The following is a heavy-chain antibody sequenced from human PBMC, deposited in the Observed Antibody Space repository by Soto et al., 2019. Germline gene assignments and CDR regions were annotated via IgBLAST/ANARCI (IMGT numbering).Heavy chain of an antibody. J-gene: IGHJ4*02. CDR2: IYYIGST. CDR1: GGSVSSGRYY. Sequence: QVQLQESGPGLVKPSETLSLTCTVSGGSVSSGRYYWSWIRQPPGKVLEWIGYIYYIGSTNYNPSLKRRVTLSVETSKHQFSLKLSSVTAADTAVYYCARTSRKNFDYWGQGTLVTVSS. CDR3: ARTSRKNFDY. V-gene: IGHV4-61*01.